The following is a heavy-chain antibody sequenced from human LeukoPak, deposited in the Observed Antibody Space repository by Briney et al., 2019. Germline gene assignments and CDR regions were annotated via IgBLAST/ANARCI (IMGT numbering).Heavy chain of an antibody. Sequence: GGSLRLSCAASGFTFSSYAMSWVRQAPGKGLEWVSATSGSGGSTYYADSVKGRFTISRDNSKNTLYLQMNSLRAEDTAVYYCAKDLASQLGRGFYYYYGMDVWGQGTTVTVSS. D-gene: IGHD6-6*01. CDR1: GFTFSSYA. CDR3: AKDLASQLGRGFYYYYGMDV. J-gene: IGHJ6*02. CDR2: TSGSGGST. V-gene: IGHV3-23*01.